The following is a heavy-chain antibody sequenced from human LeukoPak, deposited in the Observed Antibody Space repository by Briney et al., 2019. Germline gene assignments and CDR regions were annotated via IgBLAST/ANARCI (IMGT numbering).Heavy chain of an antibody. CDR2: ISGSGGST. D-gene: IGHD6-19*01. CDR1: GFTFSTYA. J-gene: IGHJ5*02. Sequence: GGSLRLSCAASGFTFSTYAMSWVRQAPGKGLEWISAISGSGGSTYYADSVKGRFTISRDNSKNTLYLQMNSLRAEDTAVYYCAKIPYSSGWVQNWFDPWGQGTLVTVSS. CDR3: AKIPYSSGWVQNWFDP. V-gene: IGHV3-23*01.